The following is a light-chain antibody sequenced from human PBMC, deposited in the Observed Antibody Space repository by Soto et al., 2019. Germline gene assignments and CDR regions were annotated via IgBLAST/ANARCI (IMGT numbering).Light chain of an antibody. CDR3: QQSYSTPT. CDR1: QSFSGY. Sequence: DIQMTKSPSSLSASVGAGVTITCRASQSFSGYLNWYHKKPGKPLKLLIYAASSLQSGVPSRFSGSGSGTDFTLTISSLQPEDFATYYCQQSYSTPTFGQGTKLEIK. V-gene: IGKV1-39*01. CDR2: AAS. J-gene: IGKJ2*01.